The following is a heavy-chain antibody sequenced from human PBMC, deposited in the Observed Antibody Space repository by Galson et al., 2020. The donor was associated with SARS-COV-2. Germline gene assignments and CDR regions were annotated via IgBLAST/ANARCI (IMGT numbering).Heavy chain of an antibody. CDR3: ARLPVVRGVDY. CDR1: GGSMNIYY. V-gene: IGHV4-59*01. D-gene: IGHD3-10*01. CDR2: LYYRVKT. J-gene: IGHJ4*02. Sequence: ASETLSLTCTVSGGSMNIYYRSWIRQSPERGLEWIGYLYYRVKTKYNPSLESRVTISVDTSKNQFSLKLSSVTAADTALYYCARLPVVRGVDYWGQGIQVTVSS.